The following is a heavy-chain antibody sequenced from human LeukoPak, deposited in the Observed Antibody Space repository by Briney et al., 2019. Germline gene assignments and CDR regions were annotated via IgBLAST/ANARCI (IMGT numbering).Heavy chain of an antibody. J-gene: IGHJ4*02. CDR2: IYYSGST. V-gene: IGHV4-59*01. CDR1: GGSISSYY. Sequence: SETLSLTCTVSGGSISSYYWSWIRQPPGKGLEWIGYIYYSGSTNYNPSHKSRVTISVDTSKNQFSLKLSSVTAADTAVYYCARVRYSGSYENYFDYWGQGTLVTVSS. CDR3: ARVRYSGSYENYFDY. D-gene: IGHD1-26*01.